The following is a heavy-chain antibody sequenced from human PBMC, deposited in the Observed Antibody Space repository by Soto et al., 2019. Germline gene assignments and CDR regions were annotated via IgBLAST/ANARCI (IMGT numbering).Heavy chain of an antibody. J-gene: IGHJ4*02. CDR2: IYPGDSDT. D-gene: IGHD6-13*01. CDR3: ASQAQELTAYFYY. Sequence: PGESLKISCKGSGYSFTSYWIGWVRQMPGKGLEWMGIIYPGDSDTRYSPSFQGQVTISADKSISTAYLQWSSLKASDTAMYYCASQAQELTAYFYYWGQGNLVTVSS. CDR1: GYSFTSYW. V-gene: IGHV5-51*01.